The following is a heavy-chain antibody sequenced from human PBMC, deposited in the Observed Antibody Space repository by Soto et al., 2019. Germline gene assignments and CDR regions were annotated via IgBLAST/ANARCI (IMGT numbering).Heavy chain of an antibody. CDR2: MNPNSGNT. V-gene: IGHV1-8*01. J-gene: IGHJ4*02. CDR3: AGASCGGDCYTFDY. CDR1: GYTFTSYD. D-gene: IGHD2-21*02. Sequence: QVQLVQSGAEVKKPGASVKVSCKASGYTFTSYDINWVRQATGQGLEWMGWMNPNSGNTGYAQKFQGRVTMTRNTPLRTAYRELGSLRSEDTAVYYGAGASCGGDCYTFDYWGREPWSPSPQ.